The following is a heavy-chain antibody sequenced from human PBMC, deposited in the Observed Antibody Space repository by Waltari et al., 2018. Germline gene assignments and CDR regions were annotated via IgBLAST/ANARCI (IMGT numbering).Heavy chain of an antibody. J-gene: IGHJ4*02. V-gene: IGHV3-7*01. CDR2: INQDGRDK. CDR1: GFPFNNYW. Sequence: EVHLVQSGGGLIQPGGSLRLSCGVSGFPFNNYWMTGVRQAPGKGLEWVANINQDGRDKNYVDSVEGRFTISRDNAQNSVYLQMNSLRAEDTAVYYCARDVPNGYFDYWGSGTLVTVSS. D-gene: IGHD1-1*01. CDR3: ARDVPNGYFDY.